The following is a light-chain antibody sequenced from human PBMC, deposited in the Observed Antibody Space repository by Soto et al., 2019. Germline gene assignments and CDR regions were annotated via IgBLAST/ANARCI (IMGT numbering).Light chain of an antibody. CDR3: QQYDGSPIT. CDR2: DAS. Sequence: EIVVTLSPDTLSLYPRERATLSCMASQSVRSERLAWYQHKRGQAPRLVIFDASSRATGIPERFSGSGSGTDFTLTITRLEPEDFAVYFCQQYDGSPITFGLGTRLEIK. V-gene: IGKV3-20*01. CDR1: QSVRSER. J-gene: IGKJ5*01.